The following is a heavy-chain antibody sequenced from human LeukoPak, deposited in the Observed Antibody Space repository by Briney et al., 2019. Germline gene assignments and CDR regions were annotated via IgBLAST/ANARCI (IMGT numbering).Heavy chain of an antibody. CDR1: GGSISSYY. CDR2: IHYSGGT. CDR3: ARDKGSYPYYFDY. J-gene: IGHJ4*02. D-gene: IGHD3-10*01. Sequence: PSETLSLTCTVSGGSISSYYWSWIRQPPGKGLEWIGYIHYSGGTNYNPSLKSRVTILVDTSKNQFSLKLSSVTAADTAVYYCARDKGSYPYYFDYCGQGTLVTVSS. V-gene: IGHV4-59*01.